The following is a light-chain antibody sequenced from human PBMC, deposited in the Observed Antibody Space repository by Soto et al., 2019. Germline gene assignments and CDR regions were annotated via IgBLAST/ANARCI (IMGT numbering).Light chain of an antibody. J-gene: IGKJ4*01. CDR1: QTISSW. CDR3: QQRSNWPGT. Sequence: DSPMSQSPSTLSASVGDRVTITCLASQTISSWLAWYQQKPGKAPKLLIFDASILKSGVPSRFSGSGSGTDFTLTISSLEPEDFAVYYCQQRSNWPGTFGGGTKVDIK. V-gene: IGKV1-5*01. CDR2: DAS.